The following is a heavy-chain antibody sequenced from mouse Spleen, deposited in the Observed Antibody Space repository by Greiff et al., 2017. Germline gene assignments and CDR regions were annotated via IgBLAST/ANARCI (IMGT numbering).Heavy chain of an antibody. Sequence: EVMLVESGGGLVKPGGSLKLSCAASGFTFSSYAMSWVRQTPEKRLEWVATISSGGSYTYYPDSVKGRFTISRDNAKNTLYLQMSSLRSEDTAMYYCARRAPSTTGYAMDYWGQGTSVTVSS. CDR3: ARRAPSTTGYAMDY. CDR2: ISSGGSYT. D-gene: IGHD1-1*01. V-gene: IGHV5-9-1*01. J-gene: IGHJ4*01. CDR1: GFTFSSYA.